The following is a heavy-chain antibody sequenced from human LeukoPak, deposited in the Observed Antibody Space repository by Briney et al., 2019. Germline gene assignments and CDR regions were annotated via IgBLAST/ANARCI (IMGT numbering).Heavy chain of an antibody. V-gene: IGHV4-39*07. CDR3: ARDLATVSNFDY. J-gene: IGHJ4*02. CDR1: GGSISSSGYY. Sequence: PSETLSLTCTVSGGSISSSGYYWGWIRQPPGKGLEWIGSIYYSGSTYYNPSLKSRVTISVDTSKNQFSLKLSSVTAADTAVYYCARDLATVSNFDYWGQGTLVTVSS. CDR2: IYYSGST. D-gene: IGHD4-17*01.